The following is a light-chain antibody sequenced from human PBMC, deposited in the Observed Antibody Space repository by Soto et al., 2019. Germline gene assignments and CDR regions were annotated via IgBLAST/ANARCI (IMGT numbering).Light chain of an antibody. V-gene: IGKV3D-15*01. Sequence: EIVMTQSPATLSVSPGERATLSCRASQSVSSNLAWYQQKPGQAPRLLIYGASIRATGIPARFSCSGSGTEFTLTISSLQSEDFAFYYCQQYNNWPPFTFGPGTKVDIK. CDR2: GAS. CDR1: QSVSSN. CDR3: QQYNNWPPFT. J-gene: IGKJ3*01.